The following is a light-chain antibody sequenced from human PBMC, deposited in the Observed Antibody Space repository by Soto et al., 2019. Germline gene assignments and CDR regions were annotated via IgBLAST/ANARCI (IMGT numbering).Light chain of an antibody. CDR2: GAS. V-gene: IGKV3-20*01. CDR3: QQYGSSPFT. J-gene: IGKJ3*01. Sequence: EIVLTQSPGTLSLSPGERATLSCRASQSFSSSYLAWYQQKPGQAPRLLIYGASSRATGIPDRFGGSGSGTDVTLTIRRLEPEDFAVYYCQQYGSSPFTFGPGTKVDIK. CDR1: QSFSSSY.